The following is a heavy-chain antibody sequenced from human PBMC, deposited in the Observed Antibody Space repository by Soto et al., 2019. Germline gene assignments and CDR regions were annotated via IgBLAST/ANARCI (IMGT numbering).Heavy chain of an antibody. J-gene: IGHJ5*01. CDR3: ARLPGGGDAYNCLDS. D-gene: IGHD3-16*01. V-gene: IGHV4-59*02. CDR1: GASVSGYY. Sequence: QVQLQESGPGLVKPSETLFLTCTVSGASVSGYYWNWIRQPPGKGLAWIGYIHYSGPTNYNPSLTSPVSRSVETPKNHFARNLNSETAADTAVYYCARLPGGGDAYNCLDSWGKGSLVTVGS. CDR2: IHYSGPT.